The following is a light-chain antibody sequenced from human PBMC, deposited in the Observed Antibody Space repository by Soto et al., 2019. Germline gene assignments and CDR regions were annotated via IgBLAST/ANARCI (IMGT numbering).Light chain of an antibody. V-gene: IGLV2-8*01. Sequence: QSVLTQPPSASGSPGQSVAISCTGTSSNVGGYNYVSWYQQHPGKAPKLLIYEVNKRPSGVPDRFSGSKSGNTDSLTVAGLQADDEADYYCSSYGGSNVFGTGTKVTVL. J-gene: IGLJ1*01. CDR1: SSNVGGYNY. CDR2: EVN. CDR3: SSYGGSNV.